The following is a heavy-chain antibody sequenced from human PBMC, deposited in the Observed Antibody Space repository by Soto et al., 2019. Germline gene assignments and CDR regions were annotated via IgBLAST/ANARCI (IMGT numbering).Heavy chain of an antibody. D-gene: IGHD3-10*01. CDR3: STDIGVYGLDF. V-gene: IGHV3-15*01. CDR2: IKSKTDGGTT. CDR1: AFSFTNAW. Sequence: GGSLRLSCAASAFSFTNAWMTWVRQAPGKGLEWLGRIKSKTDGGTTDYAAPLKGRFTISRDDSQSTLYLQMNSLRTEDTARYYCSTDIGVYGLDFWGQGATVTVSS. J-gene: IGHJ6*02.